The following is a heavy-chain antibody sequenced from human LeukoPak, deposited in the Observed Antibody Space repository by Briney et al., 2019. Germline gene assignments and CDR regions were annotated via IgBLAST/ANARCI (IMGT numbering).Heavy chain of an antibody. Sequence: GASVTVSCKASGYTFTGYYLHWVRQAPGQGLEWMGRIHPNSGATNSAQKFQGRVTMTRDTSITTAYMELSRLTSDDTAVYYCARVEAVTNSNWFDPWGQGTLVTVSS. V-gene: IGHV1-2*06. CDR3: ARVEAVTNSNWFDP. CDR2: IHPNSGAT. J-gene: IGHJ5*02. CDR1: GYTFTGYY. D-gene: IGHD4-17*01.